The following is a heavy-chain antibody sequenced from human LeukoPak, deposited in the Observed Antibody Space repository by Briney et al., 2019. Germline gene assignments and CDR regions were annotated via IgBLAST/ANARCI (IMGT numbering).Heavy chain of an antibody. Sequence: GGSLRLSCAASGFDFSTYAINWVRQAPGKGLEWVSSISTMSNYIFYGDSVKGRFTISRDNAKNSVYLQMNSLRPEDTAVYYCARIPGYYDSSGYYKDYWGQGTLVTVSS. J-gene: IGHJ4*02. CDR3: ARIPGYYDSSGYYKDY. D-gene: IGHD3-22*01. CDR2: ISTMSNYI. V-gene: IGHV3-21*01. CDR1: GFDFSTYA.